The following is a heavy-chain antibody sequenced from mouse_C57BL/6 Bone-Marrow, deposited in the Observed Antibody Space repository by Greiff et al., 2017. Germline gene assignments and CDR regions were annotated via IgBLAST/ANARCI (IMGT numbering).Heavy chain of an antibody. CDR1: GYTFTSYW. CDR2: IDPNSGGT. J-gene: IGHJ1*03. Sequence: VQLQQPGAELVKPGASVKLSCKASGYTFTSYWMHWVKQRPGRGLEWIGRIDPNSGGTKYNEKFKSKATLTVDKPSSTAYMQLSILTSEDSAVYYCAGFTTVVAGDFGVWGTGTTVTVSS. CDR3: AGFTTVVAGDFGV. V-gene: IGHV1-72*01. D-gene: IGHD1-1*01.